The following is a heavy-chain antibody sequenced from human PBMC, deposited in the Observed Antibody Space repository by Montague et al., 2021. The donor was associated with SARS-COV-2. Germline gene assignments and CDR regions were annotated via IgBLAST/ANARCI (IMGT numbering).Heavy chain of an antibody. Sequence: SETLSLTCSVSGGSITDRTYYWGCIRQSPGKGLEWIGAINYSGTTYYNPSLKSRVTISLDTAKNQFSLKMTSVTAADTAVYYCARHGGIAAAGNWGQGTLVTVS. CDR1: GGSITDRTYY. CDR2: INYSGTT. V-gene: IGHV4-39*01. J-gene: IGHJ4*02. D-gene: IGHD6-13*01. CDR3: ARHGGIAAAGN.